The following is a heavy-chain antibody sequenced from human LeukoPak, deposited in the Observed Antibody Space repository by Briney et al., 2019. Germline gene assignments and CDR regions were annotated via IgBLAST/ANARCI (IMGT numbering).Heavy chain of an antibody. J-gene: IGHJ4*02. CDR2: ISAYNGNT. V-gene: IGHV1-18*01. D-gene: IGHD3-10*01. Sequence: GASVKVSCKASGYTFTRHDISWVRQAPGQGLEWMGWISAYNGNTNYAHHLQGRVTMTTDTSTTTAYTELRSLRSDDTAVYYCARDIGLVRGIIMAHWGQGTQVTVSS. CDR1: GYTFTRHD. CDR3: ARDIGLVRGIIMAH.